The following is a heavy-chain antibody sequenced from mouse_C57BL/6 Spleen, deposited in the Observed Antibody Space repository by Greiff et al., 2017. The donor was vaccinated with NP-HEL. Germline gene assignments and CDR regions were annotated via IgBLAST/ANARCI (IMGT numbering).Heavy chain of an antibody. V-gene: IGHV5-15*01. CDR1: GFTFSDYG. CDR2: ISNLAYSI. J-gene: IGHJ4*01. D-gene: IGHD3-2*02. Sequence: VQLKESGGGLVQPGGSLKLSCAASGFTFSDYGMAWVRQAPRQGPEWVAFISNLAYSIYYADTVTGRFTISRENAKNTLYLEMSSLRSEDTAMYYCARQSSGYGVYYAMDYWGQGTSVTVSS. CDR3: ARQSSGYGVYYAMDY.